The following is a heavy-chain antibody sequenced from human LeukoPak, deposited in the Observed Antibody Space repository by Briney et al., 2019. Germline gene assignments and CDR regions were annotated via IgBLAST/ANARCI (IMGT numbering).Heavy chain of an antibody. Sequence: ASVKVSCKASGYTFTSYDINWVRQATGQGLEWMGWMNPNSGNTGYAQKFQGRVTMTRNTSISTAYMELSSLRSEDTAVYYCARGRSGSYYVYYYYGMDVWGQGTTVTVSS. CDR3: ARGRSGSYYVYYYYGMDV. D-gene: IGHD1-26*01. CDR2: MNPNSGNT. J-gene: IGHJ6*02. CDR1: GYTFTSYD. V-gene: IGHV1-8*01.